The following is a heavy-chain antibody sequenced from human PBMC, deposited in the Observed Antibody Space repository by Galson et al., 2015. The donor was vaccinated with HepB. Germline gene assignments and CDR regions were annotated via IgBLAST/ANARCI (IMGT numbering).Heavy chain of an antibody. CDR3: AHSSSYYYDSSGYYSFDY. CDR1: GFSLSTSGVG. CDR2: IYWDDDK. Sequence: PALVKPPQTLTLTCTFSGFSLSTSGVGVGWIRQPPGKALEWLALIYWDDDKRYSPSLKSRLTIAKDTSKNQVVLTMTNMDPVDTATYYCAHSSSYYYDSSGYYSFDYWGQGTLVTVSS. D-gene: IGHD3-22*01. J-gene: IGHJ4*02. V-gene: IGHV2-5*02.